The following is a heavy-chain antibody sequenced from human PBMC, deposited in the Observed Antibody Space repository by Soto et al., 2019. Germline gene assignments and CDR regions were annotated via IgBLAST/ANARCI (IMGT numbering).Heavy chain of an antibody. V-gene: IGHV3-30-3*01. D-gene: IGHD6-19*01. CDR3: AKGRYSSGFLDDYYYGMDV. J-gene: IGHJ6*02. CDR1: GFTFSRYA. Sequence: GGSLRLSCAASGFTFSRYAMHWVRQAPGKGLEWVALISYDGSNKYYADSVKGRFTISRDNSKNTLYLQMNSLRAEDTAVYYCAKGRYSSGFLDDYYYGMDVWGQGTTVTVSS. CDR2: ISYDGSNK.